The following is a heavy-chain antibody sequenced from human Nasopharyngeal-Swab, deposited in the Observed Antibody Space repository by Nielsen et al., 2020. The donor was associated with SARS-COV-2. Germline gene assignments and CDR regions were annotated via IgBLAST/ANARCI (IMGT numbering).Heavy chain of an antibody. CDR3: AKHGLLWFGELSRWFDP. Sequence: LSLTCAASGFTFSSYAMSWVRQAPGKGLEWGSAISGSGGSTYYADSVKGRFTISRDNSKNTLHLQMNSLRAEDTAVYYCAKHGLLWFGELSRWFDPWGQGTLVTVSS. V-gene: IGHV3-23*01. CDR1: GFTFSSYA. CDR2: ISGSGGST. J-gene: IGHJ5*02. D-gene: IGHD3-10*01.